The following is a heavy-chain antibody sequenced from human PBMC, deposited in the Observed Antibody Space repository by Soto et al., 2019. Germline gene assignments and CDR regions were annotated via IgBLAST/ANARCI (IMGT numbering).Heavy chain of an antibody. CDR2: ISSSSSYI. CDR1: GFTFSSYS. V-gene: IGHV3-21*01. J-gene: IGHJ3*02. CDR3: ASDKTVDYDYVSGAFDI. D-gene: IGHD3-16*01. Sequence: LRLSCAASGFTFSSYSMDWVRQAPGKGLEWVSSISSSSSYIYYADSVKGRFTISRDDAKNSLYLQMNSLRAEDTAVYYCASDKTVDYDYVSGAFDIWGQGTMVTVSS.